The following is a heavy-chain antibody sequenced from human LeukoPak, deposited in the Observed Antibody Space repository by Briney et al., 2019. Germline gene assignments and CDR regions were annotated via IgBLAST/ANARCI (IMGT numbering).Heavy chain of an antibody. V-gene: IGHV3-7*01. J-gene: IGHJ4*02. Sequence: GGSLRLSCAASGFTFINSAMSWVRQAPGKGLEWVANIKQDGSEKYYVDSVKGRFTISRDNAKNSLYLQMNSLRAEDTAVYYCARDILELRSDYWGQGTLVTVSS. D-gene: IGHD1-7*01. CDR1: GFTFINSA. CDR2: IKQDGSEK. CDR3: ARDILELRSDY.